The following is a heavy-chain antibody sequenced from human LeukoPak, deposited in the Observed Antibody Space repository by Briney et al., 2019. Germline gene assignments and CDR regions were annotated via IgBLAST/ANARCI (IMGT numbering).Heavy chain of an antibody. CDR1: GFTVSSNY. J-gene: IGHJ6*03. V-gene: IGHV3-53*01. CDR3: ARGASYYYMDV. D-gene: IGHD4/OR15-4a*01. CDR2: IYSGGST. Sequence: PGGSLRLSCAASGFTVSSNYMSWVRQAPGKGLGWVSVIYSGGSTYYADSVKGRFPLSRDNSKNTLYLQMNSLRAEDTAVYYCARGASYYYMDVWGKGTTVTVSS.